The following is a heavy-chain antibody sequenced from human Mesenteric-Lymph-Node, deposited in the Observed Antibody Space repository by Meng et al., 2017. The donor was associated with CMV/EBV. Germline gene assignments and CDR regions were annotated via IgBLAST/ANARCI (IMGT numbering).Heavy chain of an antibody. CDR3: ARVITMVRGVGGGMDV. CDR2: IDWDDDK. D-gene: IGHD3-10*01. V-gene: IGHV2-70*20. Sequence: SGPTLVKPTQTLTLTCTFSGFSLSTSGMCVSWVRQPPGKALEWLALIDWDDDKYYSTSLKTRLTISKDTSKNQVVLTMTNMDPVDTATYYCARVITMVRGVGGGMDVWGQGTTVTVSS. J-gene: IGHJ6*02. CDR1: GFSLSTSGMC.